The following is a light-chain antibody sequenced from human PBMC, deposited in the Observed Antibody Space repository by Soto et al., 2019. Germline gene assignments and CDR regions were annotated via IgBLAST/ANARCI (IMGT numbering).Light chain of an antibody. V-gene: IGLV2-14*03. Sequence: QSVLTQPASVSGSPGQSITISCTGTSSDVGAHNYVSWYQQHPGKAPKLVIYDASDRPSGVSNRFSGSKSGNTASLTISGLQADDEADYYCSSFTGSSTLFGGGTKVTVL. CDR1: SSDVGAHNY. CDR3: SSFTGSSTL. J-gene: IGLJ2*01. CDR2: DAS.